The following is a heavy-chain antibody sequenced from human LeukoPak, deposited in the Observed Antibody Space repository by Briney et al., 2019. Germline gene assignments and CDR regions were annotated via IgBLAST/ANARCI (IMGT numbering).Heavy chain of an antibody. CDR2: IIPIFGTA. CDR3: ASQARFLEWLLPYFDY. Sequence: SVKVSCKASGGTFSSYAISWVRQAPGQGLEWMGGIIPIFGTANYAQKFQGRVTITADESASTAYMELSSLRSEDTAVYYCASQARFLEWLLPYFDYWGQGTLVTVSS. CDR1: GGTFSSYA. D-gene: IGHD3-3*01. J-gene: IGHJ4*02. V-gene: IGHV1-69*13.